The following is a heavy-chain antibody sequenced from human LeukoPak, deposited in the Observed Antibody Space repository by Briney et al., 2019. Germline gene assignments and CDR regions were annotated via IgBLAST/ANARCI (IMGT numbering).Heavy chain of an antibody. Sequence: GGSLRLSCAGSGFTFTNFAMTWVRQAPGKGLEWVSSMGPSGDTYYVDSVKGRFSISRAASKNPMYLQMSTLRADDTAVYFCATPPPYGTTWAGGFDLWGQGTMVTVSS. V-gene: IGHV3-23*01. J-gene: IGHJ3*01. CDR3: ATPPPYGTTWAGGFDL. D-gene: IGHD1-14*01. CDR2: MGPSGDT. CDR1: GFTFTNFA.